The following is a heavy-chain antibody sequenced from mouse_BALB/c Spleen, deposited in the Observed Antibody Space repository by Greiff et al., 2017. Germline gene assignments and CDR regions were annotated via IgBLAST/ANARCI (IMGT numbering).Heavy chain of an antibody. J-gene: IGHJ4*01. Sequence: VKLMESGAELVRPGTSVKVSCKASGYAFTNYLIEWVKQRPGQGLEWIGVINPGSGGTNYNEKFKGKATLTADKSSSTAYMQLSSLTSDDSAVYFCARGDYDGGYYAMDYWGQGTSVTVSS. CDR3: ARGDYDGGYYAMDY. CDR1: GYAFTNYL. V-gene: IGHV1-54*03. D-gene: IGHD2-4*01. CDR2: INPGSGGT.